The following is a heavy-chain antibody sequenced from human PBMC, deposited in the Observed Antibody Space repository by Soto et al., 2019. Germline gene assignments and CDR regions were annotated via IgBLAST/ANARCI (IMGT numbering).Heavy chain of an antibody. V-gene: IGHV4-61*01. CDR3: ARDRGREEPGYYYYYGMDV. Sequence: QVQLQESGPGLVKPSETLSLTCTVSGGSVSSGSYYWSWIRQPPGKGLEWIGYIYYSGSTNYNPSLKSRVTISVDTSKNQFSLKLSSVTAADTAVYYCARDRGREEPGYYYYYGMDVWGQGTTVTVSS. CDR2: IYYSGST. D-gene: IGHD1-1*01. J-gene: IGHJ6*02. CDR1: GGSVSSGSYY.